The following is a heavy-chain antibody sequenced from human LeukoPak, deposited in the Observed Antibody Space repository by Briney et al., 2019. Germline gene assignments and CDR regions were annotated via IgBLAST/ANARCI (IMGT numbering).Heavy chain of an antibody. CDR1: GGSISSYY. CDR2: IYYSGST. J-gene: IGHJ4*02. CDR3: ARDAGAFFDY. D-gene: IGHD7-27*01. V-gene: IGHV4-59*01. Sequence: SETLSLTCTVSGGSISSYYWSWIRQPPGRGLEWIGYIYYSGSTNYNPSLKSRVTISVDTSKNQFSLKLSSVTAADTAVYYCARDAGAFFDYWGQGTLVTVSS.